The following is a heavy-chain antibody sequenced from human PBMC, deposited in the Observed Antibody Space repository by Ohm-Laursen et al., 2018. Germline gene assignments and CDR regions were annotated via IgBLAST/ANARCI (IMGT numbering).Heavy chain of an antibody. CDR3: ASLVVTALHGYYFDY. D-gene: IGHD2-21*02. CDR1: GGSISSYY. Sequence: GTPSLTCTVSGGSISSYYWSWIRQPPGKGLEWIGYIYYRGTTNYNPSLKSRVTISVDTSKNQFSLKLSSVTAADTAVYYCASLVVTALHGYYFDYWGQGTLVTVSS. J-gene: IGHJ4*02. CDR2: IYYRGTT. V-gene: IGHV4-59*01.